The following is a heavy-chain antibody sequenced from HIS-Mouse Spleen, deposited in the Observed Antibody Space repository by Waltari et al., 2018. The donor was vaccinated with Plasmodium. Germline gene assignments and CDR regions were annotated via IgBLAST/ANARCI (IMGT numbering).Heavy chain of an antibody. CDR3: ARDRSAAALLGY. D-gene: IGHD6-13*01. Sequence: EVQLVDSGGGLVKPGGSLRLSCAASGFPFSSYSMNWVRQAPGKGLEWVSSISSSSSYIYYADSVKGRFTISRDNAKNSLYLQMNSLRAEDTAVYYCARDRSAAALLGYWGQGTLVTVSS. CDR1: GFPFSSYS. J-gene: IGHJ4*02. V-gene: IGHV3-21*01. CDR2: ISSSSSYI.